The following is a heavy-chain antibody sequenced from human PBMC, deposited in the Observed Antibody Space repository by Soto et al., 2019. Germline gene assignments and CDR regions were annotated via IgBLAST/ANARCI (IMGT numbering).Heavy chain of an antibody. CDR1: GGSISSGDYY. Sequence: PSETLSLTCTVSGGSISSGDYYWSWIRQPPGKGLEWIGYIYYSGSTYYNPSLKSRVTISVDTSKNQFSLKLSSVTAADTAVCYCARVVVAAINWFDPWGQRTLVNVS. V-gene: IGHV4-30-4*01. J-gene: IGHJ5*02. D-gene: IGHD2-15*01. CDR2: IYYSGST. CDR3: ARVVVAAINWFDP.